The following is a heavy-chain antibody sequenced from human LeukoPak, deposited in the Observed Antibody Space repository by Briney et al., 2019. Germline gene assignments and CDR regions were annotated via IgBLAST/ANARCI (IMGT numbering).Heavy chain of an antibody. V-gene: IGHV3-9*01. CDR1: GFTFDDYA. CDR2: ISWNSGSI. Sequence: GRSLRLSCAASGFTFDDYAMHWVRQAPGKGLEWVSGISWNSGSIGYADSVKGRFTISRDNAKNSLYLRMNSLRAEDTAVYYCAREILAPGKTHDYWGQGTLVTVSS. J-gene: IGHJ4*02. CDR3: AREILAPGKTHDY.